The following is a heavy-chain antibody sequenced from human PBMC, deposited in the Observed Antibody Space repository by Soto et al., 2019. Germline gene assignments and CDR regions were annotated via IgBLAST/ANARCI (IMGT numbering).Heavy chain of an antibody. D-gene: IGHD6-19*01. J-gene: IGHJ4*02. Sequence: SETLSLTCAVSGYSISSGYYWGWIRQPPGKGLEWIGSIYHSGSTYYNPSLKSRVTISVDTSKNHCSLRLSSVTAADTAVYYCARVGQWLASAIPIYYFDYWGQGTLVTVSS. CDR1: GYSISSGYY. CDR3: ARVGQWLASAIPIYYFDY. V-gene: IGHV4-38-2*01. CDR2: IYHSGST.